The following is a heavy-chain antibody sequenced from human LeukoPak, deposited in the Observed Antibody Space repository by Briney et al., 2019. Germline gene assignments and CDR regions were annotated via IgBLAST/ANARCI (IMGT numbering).Heavy chain of an antibody. CDR2: IYYSGST. Sequence: PSETLSLTCTVSGGSISSSSYYWGWIRQPPGKGLEWIGSIYYSGSTYYNPSLKSRVTISVDTSKNQFSLKLSSVTAADTAVYYCARLERGYFDYWGQGTLVTVSS. D-gene: IGHD1-1*01. V-gene: IGHV4-39*01. J-gene: IGHJ4*02. CDR1: GGSISSSSYY. CDR3: ARLERGYFDY.